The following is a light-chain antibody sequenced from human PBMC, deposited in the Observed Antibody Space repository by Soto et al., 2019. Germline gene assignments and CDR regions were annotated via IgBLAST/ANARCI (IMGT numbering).Light chain of an antibody. Sequence: DIQMSLSQYTLSASVGDRVTFSCRDSQSSGNRLAWYQQKPGRAPKFLIYDASSLQSGVPLRFCGRGSGTEFTLTTSSLQPDDFATNYCRQYNTCSPWAFGQGTKV. V-gene: IGKV1-5*01. CDR3: RQYNTCSPWA. CDR1: QSSGNR. J-gene: IGKJ1*01. CDR2: DAS.